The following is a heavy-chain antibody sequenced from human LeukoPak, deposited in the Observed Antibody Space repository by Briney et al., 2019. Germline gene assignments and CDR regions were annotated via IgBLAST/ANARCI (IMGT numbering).Heavy chain of an antibody. CDR1: GFSFIDFA. CDR3: AKQALGIVGSSRYYYYYMDV. V-gene: IGHV3-30*07. Sequence: GGSLRLSCSASGFSFIDFAMHWVRQAPGRGLEWVAVTSHDSKTKYHAESVKGRFTISRDNSKNTLYLQMNSLRVEDTAEYYCAKQALGIVGSSRYYYYYMDVWGKGTTVTVSS. CDR2: TSHDSKTK. D-gene: IGHD1-26*01. J-gene: IGHJ6*03.